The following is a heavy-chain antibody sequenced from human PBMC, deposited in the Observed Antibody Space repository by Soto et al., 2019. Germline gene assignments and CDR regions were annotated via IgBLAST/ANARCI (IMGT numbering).Heavy chain of an antibody. CDR3: AKETVVPAATPYFDY. J-gene: IGHJ4*02. Sequence: QVQLVESGGGVVQPGRSLRLSCAASGFTFSSYGMHWVRQSPGKGLEWVAVISYDGSNKYYADSVKGRFTISRDNSKNTLYLQMNSLRAEVTAVYYCAKETVVPAATPYFDYWGQGTLVTVSS. V-gene: IGHV3-30*18. CDR1: GFTFSSYG. CDR2: ISYDGSNK. D-gene: IGHD2-2*01.